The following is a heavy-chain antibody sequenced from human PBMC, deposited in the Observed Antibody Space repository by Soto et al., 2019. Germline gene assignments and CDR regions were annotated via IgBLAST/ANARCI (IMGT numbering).Heavy chain of an antibody. Sequence: QVQLVQSGAEVKKPGASVKVSCKVSGYTLTELSMHWVRQAPGKGLEWMGGFDPEDGETIYAQKFQGRVTMTEDTSXDXXYMELSSLRSEDTAVYYCATVPLLGNWNLPYYFDYWGQGTLVTVSS. D-gene: IGHD1-20*01. CDR3: ATVPLLGNWNLPYYFDY. V-gene: IGHV1-24*01. CDR1: GYTLTELS. J-gene: IGHJ4*02. CDR2: FDPEDGET.